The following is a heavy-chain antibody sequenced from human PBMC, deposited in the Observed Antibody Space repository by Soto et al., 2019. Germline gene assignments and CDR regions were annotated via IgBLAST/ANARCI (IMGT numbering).Heavy chain of an antibody. CDR1: GFTFSSYA. CDR2: ISGSGGRT. J-gene: IGHJ4*02. CDR3: AKGFGYEANWIGIDF. Sequence: EVQLLESGGGLVQPGGSLRLSCAVSGFTFSSYAMNWVLQAPGKGLEWVSSISGSGGRTDYADSVKGRFTISRDNSKNTLFLQMNSLRAEDTAIYFCAKGFGYEANWIGIDFWGQGTLVTVSS. D-gene: IGHD1-1*01. V-gene: IGHV3-23*01.